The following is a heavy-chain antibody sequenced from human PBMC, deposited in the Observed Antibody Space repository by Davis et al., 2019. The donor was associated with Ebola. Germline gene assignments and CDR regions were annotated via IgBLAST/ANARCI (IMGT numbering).Heavy chain of an antibody. D-gene: IGHD3-22*01. CDR1: GGSFSGYY. CDR3: AREGESYYDSSGYYWVEYYYGMDV. CDR2: INHSGST. J-gene: IGHJ6*02. Sequence: SETLSLTCAVYGGSFSGYYWSWIRQPPGKGLEWIGEINHSGSTNYNPSLKSRVTISVDTSKNQFSLKLSSVTAEDTAVYYCAREGESYYDSSGYYWVEYYYGMDVWGQGTTVTVSS. V-gene: IGHV4-34*01.